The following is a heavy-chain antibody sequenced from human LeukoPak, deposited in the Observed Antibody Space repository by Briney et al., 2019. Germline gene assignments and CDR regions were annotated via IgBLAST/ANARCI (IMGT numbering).Heavy chain of an antibody. CDR2: ISSSGSTI. CDR1: GFTFSDYY. J-gene: IGHJ3*02. V-gene: IGHV3-11*01. CDR3: ARDLSLSITMIVVVPDAFDI. D-gene: IGHD3-22*01. Sequence: GGSLRLSCAASGFTFSDYYMSWIRQAPGKGLEWVSYISSSGSTIYYADSVKGRFTISRDNAKNSLYLQMNSLRAEDTAVYYCARDLSLSITMIVVVPDAFDIWGQGTMVTVS.